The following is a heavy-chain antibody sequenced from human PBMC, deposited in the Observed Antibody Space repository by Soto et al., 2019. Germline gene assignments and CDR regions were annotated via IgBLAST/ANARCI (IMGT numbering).Heavy chain of an antibody. V-gene: IGHV4-61*01. D-gene: IGHD5-12*01. CDR2: IYSRGNT. Sequence: PSETLSLTCTVSGGSVSSGSYYWSWIRQPPGKRLEWIGNIYSRGNTSYNPSLKSRATISVDTSKNQFSLKLSSVTAADTAVNYCAREGDGYKDWGQGSLVIVS. CDR1: GGSVSSGSYY. J-gene: IGHJ4*02. CDR3: AREGDGYKD.